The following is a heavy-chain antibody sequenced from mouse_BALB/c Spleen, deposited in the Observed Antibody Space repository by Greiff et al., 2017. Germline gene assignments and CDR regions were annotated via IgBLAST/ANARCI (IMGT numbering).Heavy chain of an antibody. J-gene: IGHJ2*01. Sequence: EVQLHQSGAELVKPGASVKLSCTASGFNIKDTYMHWVKQRPEQGLEWIGRIDPANGNTKYDPKFQGKATITADTSSNTAYLQLSSLTSEDTAVYYCASDYSSYFDYWGQGTTLTVSS. CDR2: IDPANGNT. CDR3: ASDYSSYFDY. CDR1: GFNIKDTY. D-gene: IGHD2-13*01. V-gene: IGHV14-3*02.